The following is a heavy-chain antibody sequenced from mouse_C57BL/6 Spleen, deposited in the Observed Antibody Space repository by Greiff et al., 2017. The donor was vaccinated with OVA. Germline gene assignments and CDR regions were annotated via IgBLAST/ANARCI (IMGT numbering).Heavy chain of an antibody. CDR1: GFTFSNYW. CDR2: IRLKSDNYAT. CDR3: TGNYGSSYYWYFDV. V-gene: IGHV6-3*01. D-gene: IGHD1-1*01. Sequence: EVKLMESGGGLVQPGGSMKLSCVASGFTFSNYWMNWVRQSPEKGLEWVAQIRLKSDNYATHYAESVKGRFTISRYDSKSSVYLQMNNLMAEDTGISYCTGNYGSSYYWYFDVWGTGTTVTVSS. J-gene: IGHJ1*03.